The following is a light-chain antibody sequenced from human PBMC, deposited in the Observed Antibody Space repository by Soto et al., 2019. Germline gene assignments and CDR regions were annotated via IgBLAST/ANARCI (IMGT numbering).Light chain of an antibody. J-gene: IGKJ5*01. V-gene: IGKV3D-15*01. CDR2: DAS. Sequence: EIVLTQSPGALSLSPGESATLSCRASQSVSDTHVAWYQQRPGQAPRLLIYDASRRDIGVPDRFIGSGSATEFTLTISSLQSEDFAVYYCQQYNNWPPVTFGQGTRLEIK. CDR1: QSVSDTH. CDR3: QQYNNWPPVT.